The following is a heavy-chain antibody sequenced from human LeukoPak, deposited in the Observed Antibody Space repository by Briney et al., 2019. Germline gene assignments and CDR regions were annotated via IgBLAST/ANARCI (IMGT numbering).Heavy chain of an antibody. CDR3: ARGTFARCIDY. V-gene: IGHV3-21*01. D-gene: IGHD4/OR15-4a*01. CDR2: ISTSSKYI. CDR1: GFSFTSYN. J-gene: IGHJ4*02. Sequence: PGGSLRLSCAASGFSFTSYNMNWVRQAPRKGLEWVSSISTSSKYIYYADSVKGRFTISRDNAKTSLYLQMNSLTAEDTAVYYCARGTFARCIDYWGQGTLVTVYS.